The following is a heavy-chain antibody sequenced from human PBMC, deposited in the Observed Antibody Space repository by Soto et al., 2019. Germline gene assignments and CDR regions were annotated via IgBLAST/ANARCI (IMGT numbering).Heavy chain of an antibody. CDR1: GFPFDDYG. CDR3: AKDLQLVFDY. Sequence: PGGSLRLSCAVFGFPFDDYGMSWVRQAPGKGLEWVSGINRDGGSTGYADSVKGRFTISRDNSKNTLYLQMNSLRAEDTAVYYCAKDLQLVFDYWGQGTLVTVSS. CDR2: INRDGGST. J-gene: IGHJ4*02. V-gene: IGHV3-20*04. D-gene: IGHD6-6*01.